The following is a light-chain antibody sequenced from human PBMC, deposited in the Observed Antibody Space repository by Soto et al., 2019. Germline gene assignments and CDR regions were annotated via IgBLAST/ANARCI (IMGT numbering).Light chain of an antibody. CDR1: QTISSW. CDR2: KAS. J-gene: IGKJ1*01. Sequence: DIQMTQSPSTLSGSVGDRVTITCRVSQTISSWLAWYQQKPGTAPKLLIYKASTVKNGVPSRFSGSGSGTEFTLNISSLQSDDFSTYDCQHYNSYSEAFGQGTKVELK. V-gene: IGKV1-5*03. CDR3: QHYNSYSEA.